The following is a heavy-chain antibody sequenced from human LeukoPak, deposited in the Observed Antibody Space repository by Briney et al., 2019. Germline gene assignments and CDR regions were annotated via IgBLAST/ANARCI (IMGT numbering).Heavy chain of an antibody. D-gene: IGHD3-10*01. CDR1: GFTFSSYA. Sequence: GGSLRLSCAASGFTFSSYAMHWVRQAPGKGLEYVSAISSNGGSTYYANSVKGRFTISRDNSKNTLYLQMGSLRTEDMAVYYCARDPSLWFGEIDYWGQGTLVTVSS. CDR2: ISSNGGST. V-gene: IGHV3-64*01. J-gene: IGHJ4*02. CDR3: ARDPSLWFGEIDY.